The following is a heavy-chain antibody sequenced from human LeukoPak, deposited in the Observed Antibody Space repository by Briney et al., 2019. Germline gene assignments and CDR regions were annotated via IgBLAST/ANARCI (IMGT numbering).Heavy chain of an antibody. CDR1: RYTFTGYY. CDR2: IIPNSGGT. J-gene: IGHJ4*02. CDR3: ARAREKYYDILTGYYTFDY. V-gene: IGHV1-2*02. Sequence: GASVKVSCKASRYTFTGYYMHWVRQAPGQGLEWMGWIIPNSGGTNYAQKFQGRVTMTRDTSISTAYMELSRLRSEDTAVYYCARAREKYYDILTGYYTFDYWGQGTRVTVTS. D-gene: IGHD3-9*01.